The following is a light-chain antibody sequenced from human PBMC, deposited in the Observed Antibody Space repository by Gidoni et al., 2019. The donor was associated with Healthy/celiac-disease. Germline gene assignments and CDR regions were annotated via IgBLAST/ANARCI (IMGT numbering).Light chain of an antibody. Sequence: QSVLTQPPSAPGTPGQTVTISCSGSSSNIGSNTVNWYRQLPGTAPELLIYSNNQRPSGVPDRFSGSKSGTSASLAISGLQSEDEADYYCAAWDDSLNGPLYVFGTGTKVTVL. J-gene: IGLJ1*01. CDR3: AAWDDSLNGPLYV. CDR1: SSNIGSNT. CDR2: SNN. V-gene: IGLV1-44*01.